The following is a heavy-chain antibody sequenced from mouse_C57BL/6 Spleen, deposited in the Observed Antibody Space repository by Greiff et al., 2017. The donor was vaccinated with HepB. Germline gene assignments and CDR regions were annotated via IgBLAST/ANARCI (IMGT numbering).Heavy chain of an antibody. CDR1: GYTFTSYW. CDR3: ASPKGASAMDY. J-gene: IGHJ4*01. V-gene: IGHV1-50*01. CDR2: IDPSDSYT. Sequence: VQLQQPGAELVKPGASVKLSCKASGYTFTSYWMQWVKQRPGQGLEWIGEIDPSDSYTNYNQKFKGKATLTVDTSSSTAYMQLSSLTSEDSAVYYCASPKGASAMDYWGQGTSVTVSS.